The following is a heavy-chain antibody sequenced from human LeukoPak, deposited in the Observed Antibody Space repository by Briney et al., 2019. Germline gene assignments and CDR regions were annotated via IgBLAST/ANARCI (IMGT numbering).Heavy chain of an antibody. CDR1: GGSISSSNW. CDR2: TYHSGST. CDR3: ARASTTVWAFDI. Sequence: SETLSLTCAVSGGSISSSNWWSWVRQPPGKGLEWIGETYHSGSTNYNPSLKSRVTISVDKSKNRFSLKLSSVTAADTAVYYCARASTTVWAFDIWGQGTMVTVSS. D-gene: IGHD4-17*01. J-gene: IGHJ3*02. V-gene: IGHV4-4*02.